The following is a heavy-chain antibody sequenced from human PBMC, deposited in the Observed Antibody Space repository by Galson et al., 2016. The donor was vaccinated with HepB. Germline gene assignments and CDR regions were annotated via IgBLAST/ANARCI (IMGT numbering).Heavy chain of an antibody. CDR1: GFSLTTFA. CDR2: ISYDGSDK. V-gene: IGHV3-30-3*02. Sequence: SLRLSCAASGFSLTTFAMHWVRQAPGKGLEWVAVISYDGSDKYYADSVKGRFTISRDNPKSTLYLQMDSLRAEDTAKYYCAKTPASGGSGIFYRPQYYFDSWGQGVQVAVSA. J-gene: IGHJ4*02. D-gene: IGHD3-10*01. CDR3: AKTPASGGSGIFYRPQYYFDS.